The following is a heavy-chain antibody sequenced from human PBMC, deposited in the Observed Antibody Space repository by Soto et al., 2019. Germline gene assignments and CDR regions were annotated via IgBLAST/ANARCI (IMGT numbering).Heavy chain of an antibody. V-gene: IGHV5-51*01. CDR1: GYSFTSYW. D-gene: IGHD3-22*01. Sequence: GESLKISCKGSGYSFTSYWIGWVRQMPGKGLECMGIIYPGDSDTRYSPSFQGQVTISADKSISTAYLQWSSLKASDTAMYYCARSGPNDSGYYYGYAFDIWGQGTMVTVSS. J-gene: IGHJ3*02. CDR3: ARSGPNDSGYYYGYAFDI. CDR2: IYPGDSDT.